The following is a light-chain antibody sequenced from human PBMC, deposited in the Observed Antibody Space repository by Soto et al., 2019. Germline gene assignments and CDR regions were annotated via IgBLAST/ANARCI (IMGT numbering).Light chain of an antibody. Sequence: DIQMTQSPSSLSASVGDRVTITCRASQGISNYLACYQQKPGKVPKLLIYSASTLQSGVLSRFSGSGSGTDITLTISRLQPEDVDTYYCQQYKSVPRTFGEGTKVEIK. V-gene: IGKV1-27*01. CDR3: QQYKSVPRT. CDR1: QGISNY. CDR2: SAS. J-gene: IGKJ1*01.